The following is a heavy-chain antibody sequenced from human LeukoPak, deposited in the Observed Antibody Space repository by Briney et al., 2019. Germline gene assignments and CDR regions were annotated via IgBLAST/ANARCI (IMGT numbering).Heavy chain of an antibody. Sequence: ASVKVSCKASGYTITNNYMHWVRQASGQGLEWMGWINPNSGGTNYAQKFQGRVTMTRDTSISTAYMELSRLRSDDTAVYYCARVKRKTTVTTPTGYWGQGTLVTVSS. CDR3: ARVKRKTTVTTPTGY. CDR1: GYTITNNY. J-gene: IGHJ4*02. D-gene: IGHD4-17*01. V-gene: IGHV1-2*02. CDR2: INPNSGGT.